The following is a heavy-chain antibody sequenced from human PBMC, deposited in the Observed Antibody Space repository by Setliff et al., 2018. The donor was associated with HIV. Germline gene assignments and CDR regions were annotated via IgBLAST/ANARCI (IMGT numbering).Heavy chain of an antibody. V-gene: IGHV1-69*10. Sequence: SVKVSCKASRSTFNSHTINWVRQAPGQGLDWMGWIIPILGVANYAQRFQGKVTITADKSTSTAYMELTSLRFDDTAMYYCVRGVQSPPHYSYYYMDVWGEGTMVTVSS. CDR2: IIPILGVA. J-gene: IGHJ6*03. CDR3: VRGVQSPPHYSYYYMDV. D-gene: IGHD3-3*01. CDR1: RSTFNSHT.